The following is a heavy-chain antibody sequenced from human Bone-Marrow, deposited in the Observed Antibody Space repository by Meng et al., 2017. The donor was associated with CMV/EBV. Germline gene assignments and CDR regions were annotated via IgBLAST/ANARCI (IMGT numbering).Heavy chain of an antibody. CDR2: FDPEDGET. D-gene: IGHD2-2*01. J-gene: IGHJ3*02. V-gene: IGHV1-24*01. CDR1: GYTLTELS. CDR3: ARKFCSGNSCYSNAFDI. Sequence: ASVKVSCKVSGYTLTELSMHWVRQAPGKGLEWMGGFDPEDGETIYAPKFQGRVTITADKSTSTAYMELSSLRSEDTAVYYCARKFCSGNSCYSNAFDIWGQGTMVTVSS.